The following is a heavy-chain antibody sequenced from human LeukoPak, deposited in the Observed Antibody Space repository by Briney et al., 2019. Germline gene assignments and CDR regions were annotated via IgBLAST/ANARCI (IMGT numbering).Heavy chain of an antibody. Sequence: GGSLRLSCAASGFTVSSNYMSWVRQAPGKGLPCVSVIYSRATTYYADSLNGRFTISTDNSKNTLYLQMNSLRAEDTAVYYCGRDSEGGGMDVWGQGTTVTVSS. D-gene: IGHD1-26*01. CDR3: GRDSEGGGMDV. V-gene: IGHV3-53*01. J-gene: IGHJ6*02. CDR1: GFTVSSNY. CDR2: IYSRATT.